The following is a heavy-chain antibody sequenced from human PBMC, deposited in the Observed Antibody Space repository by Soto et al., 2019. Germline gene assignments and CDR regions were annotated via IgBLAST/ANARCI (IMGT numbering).Heavy chain of an antibody. CDR2: IYYSGST. CDR1: GGSVSSGSYY. V-gene: IGHV4-61*01. Sequence: SETLSLTCTVSGGSVSSGSYYWSWIRQPPGKGLEWIGYIYYSGSTNYNPSLKSRVTISVDTSKNQFSLKLSSVTAADTAVYYCARDSPAYYYDSSGYYYYYGMDVWGQGTTVTVSS. J-gene: IGHJ6*02. CDR3: ARDSPAYYYDSSGYYYYYGMDV. D-gene: IGHD3-22*01.